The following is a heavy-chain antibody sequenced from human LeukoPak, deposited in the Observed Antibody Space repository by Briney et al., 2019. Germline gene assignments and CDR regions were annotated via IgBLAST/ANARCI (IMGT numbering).Heavy chain of an antibody. V-gene: IGHV3-23*01. Sequence: EPGGPLRLSCAASGFTFSSYGMSWVRQAPGKGLEWVSAISGSGGSTYYADSVKGRFTISRDNSKNTLYLQMNSLRAEDTAMYYCAKDSAYYYDSSGYYYDWGQGTLVTVSS. CDR2: ISGSGGST. D-gene: IGHD3-22*01. CDR3: AKDSAYYYDSSGYYYD. J-gene: IGHJ4*02. CDR1: GFTFSSYG.